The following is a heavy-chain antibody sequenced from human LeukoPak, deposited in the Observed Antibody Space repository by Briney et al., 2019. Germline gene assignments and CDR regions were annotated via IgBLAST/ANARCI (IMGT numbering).Heavy chain of an antibody. D-gene: IGHD3-22*01. J-gene: IGHJ4*02. Sequence: GGSLRLSCAASGFTVSSNYMSWVRQAPGKGLEWVPDIYSGGSTYYADSVKGRFTISRDNSKNTLYLQMNSLRAEDTAVYYCAINRNYYDSSGYREVDYWGQGTLVTVSS. CDR1: GFTVSSNY. CDR3: AINRNYYDSSGYREVDY. V-gene: IGHV3-53*01. CDR2: IYSGGST.